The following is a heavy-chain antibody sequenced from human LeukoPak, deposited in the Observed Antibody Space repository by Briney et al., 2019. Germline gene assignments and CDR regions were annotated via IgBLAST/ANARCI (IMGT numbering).Heavy chain of an antibody. CDR2: IYYSGST. V-gene: IGHV4-39*07. Sequence: PSETLPLTCTVSGGSISSSSYYWGWIRQPPGKGLEWIGSIYYSGSTYYNPSLKSRVTISVDTSKNLFSLKLSSVTAADTAVYYCARDGYSSSELLGYWGQGTLVTVSS. J-gene: IGHJ4*02. D-gene: IGHD6-6*01. CDR1: GGSISSSSYY. CDR3: ARDGYSSSELLGY.